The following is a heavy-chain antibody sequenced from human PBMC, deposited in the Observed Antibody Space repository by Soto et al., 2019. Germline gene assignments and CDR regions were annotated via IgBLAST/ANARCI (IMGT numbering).Heavy chain of an antibody. CDR2: INAGNGNT. V-gene: IGHV1-3*01. CDR3: ARWSLVAWYFDL. CDR1: GYTFTSYA. Sequence: ASVKVSCKASGYTFTSYAMHWVRQAPGQRLEWMGWINAGNGNTKYSQKFQGRVTITRDTSASTAYMELSSLRSEDTAVYYCARWSLVAWYFDLWGRGTLVTSPQ. J-gene: IGHJ2*01. D-gene: IGHD5-12*01.